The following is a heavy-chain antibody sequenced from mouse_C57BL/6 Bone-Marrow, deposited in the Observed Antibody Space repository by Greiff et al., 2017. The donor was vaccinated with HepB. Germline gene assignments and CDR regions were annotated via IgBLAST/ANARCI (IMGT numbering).Heavy chain of an antibody. CDR1: GYTFTSYG. D-gene: IGHD1-1*01. CDR3: ARLRADYYVYAMDY. J-gene: IGHJ4*01. Sequence: QVTLKESGAELARPGASVKLSCKASGYTFTSYGISWVKQSTGQGLEWIGEIYPRSGNTYYNEKFKGKATLTADKSSSTAYMELRSLTSEDSAVYFCARLRADYYVYAMDYWGQGTSVTVSS. CDR2: IYPRSGNT. V-gene: IGHV1-81*01.